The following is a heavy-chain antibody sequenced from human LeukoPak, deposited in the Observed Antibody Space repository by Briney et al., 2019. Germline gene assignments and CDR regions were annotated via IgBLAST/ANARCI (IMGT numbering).Heavy chain of an antibody. V-gene: IGHV3-9*01. CDR1: GLTFDDYA. CDR3: SKDAHLYSYGHLFVY. D-gene: IGHD5-18*01. CDR2: INWNSGSI. Sequence: PGGSLRLSCAASGLTFDDYAMHWVRQAPGKGLEWVSVINWNSGSIGYVDSVKGRFTISRDNAKNSLYLQMNSLSAEDTAVYYCSKDAHLYSYGHLFVYCGEGTPCTV. J-gene: IGHJ4*02.